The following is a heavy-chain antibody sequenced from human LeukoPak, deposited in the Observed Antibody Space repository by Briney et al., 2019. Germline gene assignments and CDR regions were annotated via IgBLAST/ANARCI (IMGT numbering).Heavy chain of an antibody. CDR2: ISGSGGST. CDR1: GFTFSSYA. CDR3: ARENVHYDILTGYYLAWFDP. D-gene: IGHD3-9*01. Sequence: GGSLRLSCAASGFTFSSYAMSWVRQAPGKGLEWVSAISGSGGSTYYADSVKGRFTISRDNSKNTLYLQMNSLRAEDTAVYYCARENVHYDILTGYYLAWFDPWGQGTLVTVSS. J-gene: IGHJ5*02. V-gene: IGHV3-23*01.